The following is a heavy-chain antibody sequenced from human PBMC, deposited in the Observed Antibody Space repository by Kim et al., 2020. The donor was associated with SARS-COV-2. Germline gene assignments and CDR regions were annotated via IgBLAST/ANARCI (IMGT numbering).Heavy chain of an antibody. CDR1: GFTFGDYA. V-gene: IGHV3-9*01. CDR3: AKDIKGDGDRGAFDI. D-gene: IGHD4-17*01. CDR2: ISWNSGSI. J-gene: IGHJ3*02. Sequence: GGSLRLSCAASGFTFGDYAMHWVRQAPGKGLEWVSGISWNSGSIGYADSVKGRFTISRDNAKNSLYLQMNSLRAEDTALYYCAKDIKGDGDRGAFDIWGQGTMVTVSS.